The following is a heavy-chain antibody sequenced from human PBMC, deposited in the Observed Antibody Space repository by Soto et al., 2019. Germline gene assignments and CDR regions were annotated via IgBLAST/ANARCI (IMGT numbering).Heavy chain of an antibody. CDR2: IYYSGST. J-gene: IGHJ6*02. CDR3: AGQRFGELYYYYYGMDV. D-gene: IGHD3-10*01. V-gene: IGHV4-30-4*01. CDR1: GGSISSGDYY. Sequence: SETLSLTCTVSGGSISSGDYYWSWIRQPPGKGLEWIGYIYYSGSTYYNPSLKSRVTISVDTSKNQFSLKLSSVTAADTAVYYCAGQRFGELYYYYYGMDVWGQGTTVTVSS.